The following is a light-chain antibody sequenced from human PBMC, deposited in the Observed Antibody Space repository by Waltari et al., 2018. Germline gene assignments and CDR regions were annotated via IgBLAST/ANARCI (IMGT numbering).Light chain of an antibody. J-gene: IGLJ3*02. V-gene: IGLV8-61*01. CDR3: LVYMGSGIWG. CDR2: KAN. Sequence: QPVVTQEPSLSVSPGGTVTLTCAVNSGSLSSTFYVSWYQQCTGQPPRKLMYKANFLSSGVPASFAASSLGNKAALTVTGAQADAESDYYCLVYMGSGIWGFGGGTKRPVL. CDR1: SGSLSSTFY.